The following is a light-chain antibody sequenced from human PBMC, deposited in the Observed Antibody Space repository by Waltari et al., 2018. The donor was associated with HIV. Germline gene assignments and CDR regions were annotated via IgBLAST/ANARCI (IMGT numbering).Light chain of an antibody. CDR2: DAS. V-gene: IGKV3-11*01. CDR3: HKRSNWPQT. CDR1: QSVSGY. Sequence: EIGLTHSPATLSLSPGAGATLSCRSSQSVSGYLAWDQQKPGQAPRLLIYDASSRATGIPARFSGSESGTDFTLTISSLEPEDCAVYYCHKRSNWPQTFGQGTKVAIK. J-gene: IGKJ1*01.